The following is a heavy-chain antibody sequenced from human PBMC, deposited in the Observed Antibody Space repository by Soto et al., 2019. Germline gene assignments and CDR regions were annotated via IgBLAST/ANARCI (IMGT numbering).Heavy chain of an antibody. CDR2: ISSSSSYI. CDR3: ARVHGPDAFDI. J-gene: IGHJ3*02. Sequence: GGSLRLSCAASGFTFSSYSMNWVRQAPGKGLEWVSSISSSSSYIYYADSVKGRFTISRDNAKNSLYLQMNSLRAEDTAVYYCARVHGPDAFDIWGQGTMVTVSS. V-gene: IGHV3-21*01. CDR1: GFTFSSYS.